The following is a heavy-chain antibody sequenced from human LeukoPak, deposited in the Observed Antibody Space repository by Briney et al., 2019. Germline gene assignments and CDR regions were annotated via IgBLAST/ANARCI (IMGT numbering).Heavy chain of an antibody. CDR3: TRVGYIDEGIDY. V-gene: IGHV3-7*04. D-gene: IGHD5-24*01. Sequence: GGSLRLSCAASGFTFSNYWMTWVRQAPGKGLEWVANIKQDGSKKSYVDSVKGRFTISRDNAKNSLYLQMNSLRAEDTAIYYCTRVGYIDEGIDYWGQGTLVTVSS. CDR2: IKQDGSKK. J-gene: IGHJ4*02. CDR1: GFTFSNYW.